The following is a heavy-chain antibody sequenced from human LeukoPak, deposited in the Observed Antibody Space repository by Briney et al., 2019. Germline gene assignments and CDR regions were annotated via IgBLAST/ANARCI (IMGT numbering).Heavy chain of an antibody. CDR3: ARDKAMIVFDY. J-gene: IGHJ4*02. CDR1: GFTFSSYW. D-gene: IGHD3-22*01. V-gene: IGHV3-21*01. Sequence: GGSLRLSCAASGFTFSSYWMSWVRQAPGKGLEWVSSISSSSSYIYYADSVKGRFTISRDNAKNSLYLQMNSLRAEDTAVYYCARDKAMIVFDYWGQGTLVTVSS. CDR2: ISSSSSYI.